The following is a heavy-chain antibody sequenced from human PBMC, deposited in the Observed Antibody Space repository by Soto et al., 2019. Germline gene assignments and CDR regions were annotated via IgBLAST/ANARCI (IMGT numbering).Heavy chain of an antibody. CDR2: ISWNSGSI. D-gene: IGHD1-1*01. V-gene: IGHV3-9*01. Sequence: PGGSLRLSCAASGFTFDDYAMHWVRQAPGKGLEWVSGISWNSGSIGYADSVEGRFTISGDNAKNSVSLQMNSLTVEDTAIYYCASSGWGASGTPYLDFWGQGTLVTVSS. CDR1: GFTFDDYA. J-gene: IGHJ4*02. CDR3: ASSGWGASGTPYLDF.